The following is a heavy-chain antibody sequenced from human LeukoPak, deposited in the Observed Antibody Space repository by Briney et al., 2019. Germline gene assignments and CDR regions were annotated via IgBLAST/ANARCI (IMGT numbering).Heavy chain of an antibody. V-gene: IGHV4-31*03. J-gene: IGHJ4*02. CDR3: ARSVITFGGVIVLDYHFDY. CDR1: GGSISSGGYY. Sequence: SETLSLTCTVSGGSISSGGYYWSWIRQHPGKGLEWIGYIYYSGSTYYNPSLKSRVTISVDTSKNQFSLKLSSVTAADTAVYYCARSVITFGGVIVLDYHFDYWGQGTLVTVSS. CDR2: IYYSGST. D-gene: IGHD3-16*02.